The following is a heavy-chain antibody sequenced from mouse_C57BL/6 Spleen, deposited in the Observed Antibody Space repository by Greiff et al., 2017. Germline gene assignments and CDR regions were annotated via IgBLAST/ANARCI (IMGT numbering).Heavy chain of an antibody. CDR3: ARRIYDGYLYYFDY. D-gene: IGHD2-3*01. V-gene: IGHV1-64*01. J-gene: IGHJ2*01. Sequence: VQLQQPGAELVKPGASVKLSCKASGYTFTSYWMHWVKQRPGQGLEWIGMIRPNSGSTNYNEKFKSKGTLTVDKCSSTDYMQLSRLTSEDAAVYYCARRIYDGYLYYFDYWGQGTTLTVSS. CDR1: GYTFTSYW. CDR2: IRPNSGST.